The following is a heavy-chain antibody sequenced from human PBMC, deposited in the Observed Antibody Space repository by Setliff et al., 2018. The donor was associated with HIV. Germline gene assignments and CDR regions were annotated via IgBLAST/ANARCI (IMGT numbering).Heavy chain of an antibody. Sequence: QAGGSLRLSCSASGFTFSLFAMHWFRQAPGKGLEWVSSVSGSGSKTYYVDSVKGRFTISRDNSNKTLFLQMNSLRAEDTAVYYCTRDPRLVDFWGQGTMVTVSS. CDR3: TRDPRLVDF. D-gene: IGHD2-8*02. CDR1: GFTFSLFA. V-gene: IGHV3-23*01. J-gene: IGHJ3*01. CDR2: VSGSGSKT.